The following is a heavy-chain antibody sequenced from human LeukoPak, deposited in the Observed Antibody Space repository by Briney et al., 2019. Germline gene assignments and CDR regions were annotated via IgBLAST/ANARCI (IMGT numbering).Heavy chain of an antibody. CDR3: ARDLSSPFDY. Sequence: GGSLRLSCAASGXTFSSYSMNWVRQAPGKGLEWVSSISSSSSYIYYADSVRGRFTISRDNAKNSLYLQMNSLRAEDTAVYYCARDLSSPFDYWGQGTLVTVSS. V-gene: IGHV3-21*01. CDR1: GXTFSSYS. D-gene: IGHD6-13*01. J-gene: IGHJ4*02. CDR2: ISSSSSYI.